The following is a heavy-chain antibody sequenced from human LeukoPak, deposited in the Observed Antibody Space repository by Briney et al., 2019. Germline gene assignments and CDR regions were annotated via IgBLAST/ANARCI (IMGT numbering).Heavy chain of an antibody. D-gene: IGHD3-22*01. J-gene: IGHJ4*02. CDR3: ANYDGAPRY. CDR1: GDSITSYY. V-gene: IGHV4-59*12. Sequence: SETLSLTCTVSGDSITSYYWSWIRQPPGKGLEWIGYIYYTGTTNYNPSLKGRATISTDTSKNQFSLKPTSVTAADTAVYYCANYDGAPRYWGQGTLVTVPS. CDR2: IYYTGTT.